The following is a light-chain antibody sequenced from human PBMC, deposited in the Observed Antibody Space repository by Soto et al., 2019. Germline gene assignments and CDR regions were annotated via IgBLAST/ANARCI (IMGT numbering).Light chain of an antibody. CDR3: SAYTSSSTRV. CDR2: DIR. Sequence: QSALTQPASVSGSPGQSITISCTGTSSDVGGDKYVSWYQQHPGKAPKLMIYDIRNRPSGVSNPFSGSKSGNTASLTISGLQAEDEADYYCSAYTSSSTRVFGTGTKLTVL. V-gene: IGLV2-14*03. CDR1: SSDVGGDKY. J-gene: IGLJ1*01.